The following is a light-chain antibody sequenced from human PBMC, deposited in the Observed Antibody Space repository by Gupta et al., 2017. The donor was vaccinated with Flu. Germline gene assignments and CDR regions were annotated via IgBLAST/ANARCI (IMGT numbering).Light chain of an antibody. V-gene: IGLV2-14*03. Sequence: QSALTQVASVSGSPGQSITITCTGTSSDVGRYDYVSWFQQHPGKAPTLMIYEVTNRPSGVSDRFSGSKSGNTASLTISGLQAEDEADYYCTSFTTSNTWVFGGGTKVTVL. J-gene: IGLJ3*02. CDR1: SSDVGRYDY. CDR3: TSFTTSNTWV. CDR2: EVT.